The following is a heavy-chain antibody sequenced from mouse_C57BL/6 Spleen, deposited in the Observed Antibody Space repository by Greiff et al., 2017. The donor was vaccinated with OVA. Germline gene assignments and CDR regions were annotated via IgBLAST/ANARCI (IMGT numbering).Heavy chain of an antibody. D-gene: IGHD1-1*01. CDR1: GYTFTSYW. J-gene: IGHJ1*03. CDR3: AREDYDGSSYDRYFDV. V-gene: IGHV1-72*01. CDR2: IDPNSGGT. Sequence: QVQLQQPGAELVKPGASVKLSCKASGYTFTSYWMHCVKQRPGRGLAWIGRIDPNSGGTKYNEKFKSQATLTVDKHSSTAYMQLSSRTSEDAAVYYCAREDYDGSSYDRYFDVWGTGTTVTVSS.